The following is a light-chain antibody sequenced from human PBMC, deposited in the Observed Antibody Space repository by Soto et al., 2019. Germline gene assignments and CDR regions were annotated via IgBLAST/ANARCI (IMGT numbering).Light chain of an antibody. Sequence: QSALTQPPSASGYPGQSVAISCTGTSSDIGAYKFVSWYQQHPGKAPKLIIYEVSIRPSGVPDRFSGSKSGNTASLTVSGLLAEDEADYYCSLYAGTNSVVFGGGTKVTVL. J-gene: IGLJ2*01. V-gene: IGLV2-8*01. CDR1: SSDIGAYKF. CDR2: EVS. CDR3: SLYAGTNSVV.